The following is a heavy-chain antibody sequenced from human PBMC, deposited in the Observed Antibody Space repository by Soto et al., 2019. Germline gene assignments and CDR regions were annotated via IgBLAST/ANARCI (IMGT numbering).Heavy chain of an antibody. J-gene: IGHJ4*02. D-gene: IGHD6-13*01. CDR3: GGQQQLETVDY. CDR2: IYYSGST. V-gene: IGHV4-39*01. Sequence: SETLSLTCTVSGGSISSSSYYWGWIRQPPGKGLEWIGSIYYSGSTYYNPSLRSRVTISVDTSKNQFSLKLSSVTAADTAVYYCGGQQQLETVDYWGQGTLVTVSS. CDR1: GGSISSSSYY.